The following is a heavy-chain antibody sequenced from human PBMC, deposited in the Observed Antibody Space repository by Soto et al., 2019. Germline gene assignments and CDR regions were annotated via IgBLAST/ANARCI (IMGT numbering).Heavy chain of an antibody. CDR2: MNPNSGNT. J-gene: IGHJ4*02. CDR3: APRYSGSYYNDPFDY. V-gene: IGHV1-8*01. Sequence: QVQLVQSGAEVKKPGASVKVSCKASGYTFTSYDINWVRQATGQGLEWMGWMNPNSGNTGYAQKFQGRGTMTRNTSLSTAYMELSSLRSEATAVYYCAPRYSGSYYNDPFDYWGQGTLVTVSS. D-gene: IGHD1-26*01. CDR1: GYTFTSYD.